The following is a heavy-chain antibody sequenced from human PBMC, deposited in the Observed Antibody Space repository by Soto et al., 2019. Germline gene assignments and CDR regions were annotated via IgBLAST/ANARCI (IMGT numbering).Heavy chain of an antibody. CDR2: ISGSGGST. J-gene: IGHJ6*02. V-gene: IGHV3-23*01. Sequence: GGSLRLSCAASGFTFSSYAMSWVRQAPGKGLEWVSAISGSGGSTYYADSVKGRFTISRDNSKNTLYLQMNSLRAEDTAVYYCAKDRCTNGVCPPSYYYGMDVWSQGTTVTVSS. CDR3: AKDRCTNGVCPPSYYYGMDV. CDR1: GFTFSSYA. D-gene: IGHD2-8*01.